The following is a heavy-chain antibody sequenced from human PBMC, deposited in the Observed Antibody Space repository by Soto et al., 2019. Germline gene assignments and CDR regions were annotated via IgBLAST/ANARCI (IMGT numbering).Heavy chain of an antibody. CDR3: AHSKYSGYVNYYYYYYMDV. V-gene: IGHV2-5*02. Sequence: SGATLVNPTQTLTLTCTFSGFSLSTSGVGVGWIRQPPGKALEWLALIYWDDDKRYSPSLKSRLTITKDTSKNQVVLTMTNMDPVDTATYYCAHSKYSGYVNYYYYYYMDVWGKGTTVTVSS. CDR2: IYWDDDK. J-gene: IGHJ6*03. CDR1: GFSLSTSGVG. D-gene: IGHD5-12*01.